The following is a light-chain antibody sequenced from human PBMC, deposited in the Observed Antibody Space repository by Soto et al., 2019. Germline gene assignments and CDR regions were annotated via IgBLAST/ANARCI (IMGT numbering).Light chain of an antibody. CDR2: GAS. J-gene: IGKJ5*01. Sequence: EIVMTQSPSSLSVSPGERVALSCRASQNINTALAWYQQKPGQAPRLLIYGASTRATGIPARFSGSGSGTEFTLTISSLQSEDFAVYYCQQYNNWPPEITFGQGTRLEIK. CDR1: QNINTA. CDR3: QQYNNWPPEIT. V-gene: IGKV3-15*01.